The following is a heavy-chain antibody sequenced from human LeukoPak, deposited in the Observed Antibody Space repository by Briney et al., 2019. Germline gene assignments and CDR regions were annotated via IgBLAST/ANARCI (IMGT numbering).Heavy chain of an antibody. CDR1: GYTFTGYY. V-gene: IGHV1-2*02. CDR3: ARSPHRRYSGYDEHRDYGDYVRFLYYYYMDV. CDR2: INPNSGDT. D-gene: IGHD5-12*01. Sequence: ASVKVSCKASGYTFTGYYIHWVRQAPGQGLEWMGWINPNSGDTGYGQKFQGRVTITADKSTSTAYMELSSLRSEDTAVYYCARSPHRRYSGYDEHRDYGDYVRFLYYYYMDVWGKGTTVTVSS. J-gene: IGHJ6*03.